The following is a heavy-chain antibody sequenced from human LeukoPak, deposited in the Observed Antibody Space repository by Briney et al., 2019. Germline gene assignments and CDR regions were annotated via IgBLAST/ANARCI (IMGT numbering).Heavy chain of an antibody. CDR2: INTDGDIT. CDR1: GFTFNIYD. V-gene: IGHV3-23*01. Sequence: PGGSLRLSCAASGFTFNIYDMNWVRQAPGKGLEWVSQINTDGDITDYADSVKGRFTISRDNSKNTLYLQMDSLRAEDTALYYCARSLTYFDYWGQGTLVTVSS. D-gene: IGHD1-26*01. CDR3: ARSLTYFDY. J-gene: IGHJ4*02.